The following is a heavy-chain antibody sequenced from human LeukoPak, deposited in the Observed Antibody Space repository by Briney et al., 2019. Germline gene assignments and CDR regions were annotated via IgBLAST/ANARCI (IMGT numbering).Heavy chain of an antibody. J-gene: IGHJ4*02. D-gene: IGHD1-1*01. CDR1: GYSFTNYW. CDR3: ARLLLATGPDY. Sequence: GESLKISCKSSGYSFTNYWIGWVRQMPGKGLEWMGIIYPDDPDTRYSPSFQGQVTISADKSISTAYLQWSSLKASDTGMYHCARLLLATGPDYWGQGTLVTVSS. V-gene: IGHV5-51*01. CDR2: IYPDDPDT.